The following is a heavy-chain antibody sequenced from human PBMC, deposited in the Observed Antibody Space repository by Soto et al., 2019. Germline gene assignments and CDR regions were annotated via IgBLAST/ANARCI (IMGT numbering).Heavy chain of an antibody. CDR2: IIPNSGTA. Sequence: QVQLVQSGAEVKKPGSSVKVSCTASGGTFSSYAISWVRQAPGQGLEWMGGIIPNSGTANYAQKFQGRVTITADESTSTAYMELSSLRSEDTAVYYCARSQGSSTSLEIYYYYYYGMDVWGQGTTVTVSS. CDR3: ARSQGSSTSLEIYYYYYYGMDV. CDR1: GGTFSSYA. V-gene: IGHV1-69*01. D-gene: IGHD2-2*01. J-gene: IGHJ6*02.